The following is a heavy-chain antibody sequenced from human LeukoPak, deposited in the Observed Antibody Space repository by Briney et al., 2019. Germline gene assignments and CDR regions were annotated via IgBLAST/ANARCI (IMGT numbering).Heavy chain of an antibody. Sequence: SETLSLTCAVYGGSFSGYYWSWIRQPPGKGLEWIGEINHSGSTNYNPSLKSRVTISVDTSKNQFSLKLSSVTAADTAVYYCARARALGDYGDYGIDYWGQGTLVTASS. CDR1: GGSFSGYY. J-gene: IGHJ4*02. CDR2: INHSGST. D-gene: IGHD4-17*01. V-gene: IGHV4-34*01. CDR3: ARARALGDYGDYGIDY.